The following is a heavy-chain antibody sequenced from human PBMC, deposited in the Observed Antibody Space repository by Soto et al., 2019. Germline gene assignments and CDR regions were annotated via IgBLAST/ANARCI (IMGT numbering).Heavy chain of an antibody. V-gene: IGHV3-21*01. Sequence: GGSLRLSCAASGFTFSSHSMTWVRQAPGKGLEWVSSISSSSSYIYYADSVKGRFTISRDNAKNSLYLQMNSLRAEDTAVYYCARDQAVAGSDFDYWGQGTLVTVSS. CDR2: ISSSSSYI. CDR3: ARDQAVAGSDFDY. D-gene: IGHD6-19*01. J-gene: IGHJ4*02. CDR1: GFTFSSHS.